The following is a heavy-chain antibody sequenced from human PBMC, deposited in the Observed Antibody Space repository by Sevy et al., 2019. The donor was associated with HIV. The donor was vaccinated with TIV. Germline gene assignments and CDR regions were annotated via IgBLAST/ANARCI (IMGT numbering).Heavy chain of an antibody. Sequence: GRSLRLSCAASGFTFSSYSMNWVRQAPGKGLEWVSSISSSSGYIYYADSVKGRFTISRDNAKNSLSLQMNSLRAEDTALYYCARAGRLLRFLEWLEALDYWGQGTLVTVSS. D-gene: IGHD3-3*01. J-gene: IGHJ4*02. CDR1: GFTFSSYS. CDR3: ARAGRLLRFLEWLEALDY. V-gene: IGHV3-21*01. CDR2: ISSSSGYI.